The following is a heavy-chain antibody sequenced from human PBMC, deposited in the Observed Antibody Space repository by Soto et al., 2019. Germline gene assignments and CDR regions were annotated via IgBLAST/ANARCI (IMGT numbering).Heavy chain of an antibody. CDR3: PRDRAFYMDV. CDR2: INAGNGNT. CDR1: GYTFTSYA. V-gene: IGHV1-3*01. D-gene: IGHD3-3*02. J-gene: IGHJ6*03. Sequence: QVQLVQSGAEVKKPGASVKVSCKASGYTFTSYAMHWVRQAPGQRLEWMGWINAGNGNTKYSQKFQGRVTITRDTSARTDYMELSSLRSEDTAVYYCPRDRAFYMDVWGKGTTVTVSS.